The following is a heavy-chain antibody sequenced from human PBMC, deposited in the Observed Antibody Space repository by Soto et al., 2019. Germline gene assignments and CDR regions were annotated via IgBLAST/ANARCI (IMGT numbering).Heavy chain of an antibody. Sequence: SETLSLTCTVSGGSISSYYWSWIRQPPGKGLEWIGDIYYSGNTNYNPSLKSRVTISVDTSKNQLFLNLSSVTAADTAMYYCARHHVRGRTIAGAAEFWGQGTLVTVSS. D-gene: IGHD1-26*01. J-gene: IGHJ4*02. CDR1: GGSISSYY. CDR2: IYYSGNT. V-gene: IGHV4-59*08. CDR3: ARHHVRGRTIAGAAEF.